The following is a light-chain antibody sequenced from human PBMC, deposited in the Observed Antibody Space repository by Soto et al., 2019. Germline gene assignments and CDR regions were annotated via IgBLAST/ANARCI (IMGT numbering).Light chain of an antibody. CDR3: QQSYSTTWT. CDR1: QSINIY. Sequence: IQMTQSPSSLSASLGDRATLTCRASQSINIYLNWYQQKPGKAPNLLIDAASSLHSGVQFRFSGSGAGTDCTLTISSLQPEEFATYYCQQSYSTTWTFGQGTKVDIK. J-gene: IGKJ1*01. CDR2: AAS. V-gene: IGKV1-39*01.